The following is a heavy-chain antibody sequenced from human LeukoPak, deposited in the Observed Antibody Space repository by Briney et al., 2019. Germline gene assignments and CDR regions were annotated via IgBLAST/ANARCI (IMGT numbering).Heavy chain of an antibody. CDR1: GYTFTTHW. D-gene: IGHD1/OR15-1a*01. V-gene: IGHV5-51*01. CDR3: ATSESQTKFDY. J-gene: IGHJ4*02. Sequence: GESLKISCKGSGYTFTTHWIGWVRQMPGKGLEWMGIIFPGDPDTAFSPSFQGHVTISADKSISTAFLQWNSLKASDSAMYYCATSESQTKFDYWGQGTLVTVSS. CDR2: IFPGDPDT.